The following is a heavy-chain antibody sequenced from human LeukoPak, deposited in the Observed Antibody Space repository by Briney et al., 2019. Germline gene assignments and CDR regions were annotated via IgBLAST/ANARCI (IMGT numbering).Heavy chain of an antibody. CDR1: GFTFHSYW. CDR2: INHNGNVN. Sequence: PGGSLRLSCAASGFTFHSYWMNWARQAPGKGLEWVASINHNGNVNYYVDSVKGRFTISRDNAKNSLYLQMSNLRAEDTAVYFCARGGGLDVWGQGATVTVSS. D-gene: IGHD3-16*01. CDR3: ARGGGLDV. J-gene: IGHJ6*02. V-gene: IGHV3-7*03.